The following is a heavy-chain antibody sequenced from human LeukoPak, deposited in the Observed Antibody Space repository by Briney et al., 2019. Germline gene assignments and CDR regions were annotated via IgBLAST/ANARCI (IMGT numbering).Heavy chain of an antibody. J-gene: IGHJ6*02. CDR2: ISYDGSNK. D-gene: IGHD2-2*01. V-gene: IGHV3-30*16. CDR1: GYTFTGYY. Sequence: SCKASGYTFTGYYMHWVRQAPGQGLEWVAVISYDGSNKYYADSVKGRFTISRDNSKNTLYLQMNSLRAEDTAVYYCAKGMWDIVVVPAAARDDYYYYGMDVWGQGTTVTVSS. CDR3: AKGMWDIVVVPAAARDDYYYYGMDV.